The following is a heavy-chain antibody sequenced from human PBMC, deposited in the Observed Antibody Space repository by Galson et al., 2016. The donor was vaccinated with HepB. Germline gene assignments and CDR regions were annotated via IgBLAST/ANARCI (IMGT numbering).Heavy chain of an antibody. D-gene: IGHD3-16*01. CDR3: AKVLAPGGGPPFAFHI. Sequence: SLRLSCAGSGFTFSDFAMNWVRQAPGKGLEWVAGTSYDGKNKYYVESVKGRFSISRDKSKGFLQLDRLTFDDTGVYYCAKVLAPGGGPPFAFHIWGQGTMVTVSS. CDR1: GFTFSDFA. CDR2: TSYDGKNK. V-gene: IGHV3-30*18. J-gene: IGHJ3*02.